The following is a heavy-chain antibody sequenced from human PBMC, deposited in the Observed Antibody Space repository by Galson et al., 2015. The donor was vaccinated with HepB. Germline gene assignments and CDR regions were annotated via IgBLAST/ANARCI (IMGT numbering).Heavy chain of an antibody. CDR3: ARERITIFGVVSRAGWFDP. D-gene: IGHD3-3*01. V-gene: IGHV1-69*13. CDR1: GGTFSSYD. Sequence: SVKVSCKASGGTFSSYDISWVRQAPGQGLEWMVGIIPIFGTANYAQKFQGRVTITADESTSTAYMELSSLRSEDTAVYYCARERITIFGVVSRAGWFDPWGQGTLVTVSS. J-gene: IGHJ5*02. CDR2: IIPIFGTA.